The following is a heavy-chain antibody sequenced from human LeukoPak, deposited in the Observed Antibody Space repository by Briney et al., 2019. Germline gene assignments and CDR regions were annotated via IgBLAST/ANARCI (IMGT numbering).Heavy chain of an antibody. CDR1: EFTFSAYA. CDR2: VRYGGNIK. D-gene: IGHD3-10*01. V-gene: IGHV3-30*02. J-gene: IGHJ6*03. CDR3: ARDGSYYYMDV. Sequence: GGSLRLSCATSEFTFSAYAMHWIRQAPGRGLEWVAFVRYGGNIKYYADSVKGRFTISRDNSKNTLYLQMNSLRPDDTAVYYCARDGSYYYMDVWGKGTTVTVSS.